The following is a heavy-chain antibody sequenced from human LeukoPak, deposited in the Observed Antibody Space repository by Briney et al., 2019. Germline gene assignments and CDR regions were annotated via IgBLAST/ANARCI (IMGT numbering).Heavy chain of an antibody. J-gene: IGHJ4*02. CDR1: AFSMNDFW. D-gene: IGHD3-22*01. CDR2: ISNSGSTT. CDR3: ARGPPRSLYDSSGYY. V-gene: IGHV3-11*04. Sequence: GGSLRLSCAASAFSMNDFWMHWVRQAPGKGLEWVSYISNSGSTTYYADSVKGRFTISRDNAKNSLYLQMNSLRAEDTAVYYCARGPPRSLYDSSGYYWGQGTLVTVSS.